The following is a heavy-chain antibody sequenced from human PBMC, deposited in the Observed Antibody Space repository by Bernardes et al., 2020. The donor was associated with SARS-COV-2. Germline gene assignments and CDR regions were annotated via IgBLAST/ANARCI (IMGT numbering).Heavy chain of an antibody. CDR1: GFTFSSYW. D-gene: IGHD3-10*01. CDR2: IKQDGSEK. Sequence: GGSLRLSCAASGFTFSSYWMSWVRQAPGKGLEWVANIKQDGSEKYYVDSVKGRFTISRDNAKNSLYLQMNSLRAEDTAVYYCARDELGDAWFGELWGTNWFDPWGQGTLVTVSS. J-gene: IGHJ5*02. V-gene: IGHV3-7*05. CDR3: ARDELGDAWFGELWGTNWFDP.